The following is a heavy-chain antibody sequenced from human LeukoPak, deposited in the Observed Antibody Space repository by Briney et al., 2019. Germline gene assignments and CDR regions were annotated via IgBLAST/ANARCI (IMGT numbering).Heavy chain of an antibody. CDR3: ARGTGYRPLLDY. Sequence: GGSLRLSCAASGFTFSSYWMHWVRQAPGKGLVWVSRINSDGSSTSYADSVKGRFTISRDNAKNTLYLQMNSLRAEDTAVYYCARGTGYRPLLDYWGQGTLVTVSS. CDR2: INSDGSST. D-gene: IGHD2-15*01. CDR1: GFTFSSYW. J-gene: IGHJ4*02. V-gene: IGHV3-74*01.